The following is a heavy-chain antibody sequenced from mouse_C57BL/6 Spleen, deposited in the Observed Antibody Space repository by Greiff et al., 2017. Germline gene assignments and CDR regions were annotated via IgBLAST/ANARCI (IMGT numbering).Heavy chain of an antibody. D-gene: IGHD1-1*01. CDR1: GYSFTGYY. CDR2: IYPYNGVS. CDR3: ARSGSSYEEYYFDY. V-gene: IGHV1-31*01. J-gene: IGHJ2*01. Sequence: VQLKESGPVLVKPGASVKISCKASGYSFTGYYMHWVKQSHGNILDWIGYIYPYNGVSSYNQKFKGKATLTVDKSSSTAYMELRSLTSEDSAVYYCARSGSSYEEYYFDYWGQGTTLTVSS.